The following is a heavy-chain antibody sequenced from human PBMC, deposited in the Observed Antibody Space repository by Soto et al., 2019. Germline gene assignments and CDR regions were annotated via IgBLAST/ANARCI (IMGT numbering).Heavy chain of an antibody. CDR3: ARDSGGSGY. J-gene: IGHJ4*02. V-gene: IGHV3-30-3*01. CDR1: GFTFSSYA. Sequence: VLLVESGGGLVHPGGSLRLSCVASGFTFSSYAMHWVRQAPGKGLEWVAVISYDGSNKYYADSVKGRFTISRDNSKNTLYLQMNSLRAEDTAVYYCARDSGGSGYWGQGTLVTVSS. D-gene: IGHD3-10*01. CDR2: ISYDGSNK.